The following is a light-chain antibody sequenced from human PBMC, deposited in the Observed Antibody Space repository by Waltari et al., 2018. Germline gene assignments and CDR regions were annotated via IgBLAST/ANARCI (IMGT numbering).Light chain of an antibody. CDR1: QNIDTW. V-gene: IGKV1-5*03. CDR2: KVS. CDR3: QQYNSYSCG. J-gene: IGKJ3*01. Sequence: DIHLTQSPSTLSASVGDRVTITCRASQNIDTWLAWYQQKPGKTPKLLIYKVSFLPSGVPSRFSGRGSGTEFTLTIDSLQPDDFATYHCQQYNSYSCGFGPGTTVDLK.